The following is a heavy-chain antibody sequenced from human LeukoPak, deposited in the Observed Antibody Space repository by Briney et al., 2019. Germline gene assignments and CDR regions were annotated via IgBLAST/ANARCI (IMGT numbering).Heavy chain of an antibody. D-gene: IGHD1-20*01. Sequence: SETLSLTCAAYGGSFSGYYWSWIRQPPGKGLEWIGELNHSGSTNYNPSLKSRVTISVDTSKNQFSLKLSSVTAADTAVYYCARGGYNWNYWGQGTLVTVSS. CDR1: GGSFSGYY. J-gene: IGHJ4*02. V-gene: IGHV4-34*01. CDR2: LNHSGST. CDR3: ARGGYNWNY.